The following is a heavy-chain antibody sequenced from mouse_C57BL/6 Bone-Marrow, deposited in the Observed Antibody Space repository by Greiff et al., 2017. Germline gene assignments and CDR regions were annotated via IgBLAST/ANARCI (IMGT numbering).Heavy chain of an antibody. V-gene: IGHV1-76*01. Sequence: QVQLKESGAELVRPGASVKLSCKASGYTFTDYYINWVKQRPGQGLEWIARIYPGSGNTYYNEKFKGKATLTAEKSSSTAYMQLSSLTSEDSAVYFCAKIYYDYDDAMGYWGQGTSVTVSS. CDR2: IYPGSGNT. CDR1: GYTFTDYY. D-gene: IGHD2-4*01. CDR3: AKIYYDYDDAMGY. J-gene: IGHJ4*01.